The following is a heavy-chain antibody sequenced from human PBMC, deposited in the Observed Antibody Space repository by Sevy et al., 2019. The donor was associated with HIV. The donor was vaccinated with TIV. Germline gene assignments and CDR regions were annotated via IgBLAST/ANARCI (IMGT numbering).Heavy chain of an antibody. D-gene: IGHD6-19*01. V-gene: IGHV4-59*01. CDR1: GGSISSYY. Sequence: SETLSRTCTVSGGSISSYYWNWIRQSPGKGLEWIGYIYYTGSTNYNPSLKSRVTISVDTSKNQFSLKLTAVTAADTAVYYCARELISGRYYGMDVWGQGTTVTVSS. CDR2: IYYTGST. J-gene: IGHJ6*02. CDR3: ARELISGRYYGMDV.